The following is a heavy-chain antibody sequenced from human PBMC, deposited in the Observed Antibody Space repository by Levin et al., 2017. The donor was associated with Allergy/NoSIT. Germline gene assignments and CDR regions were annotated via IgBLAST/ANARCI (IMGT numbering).Heavy chain of an antibody. J-gene: IGHJ4*02. V-gene: IGHV1-69*08. Sequence: HGESLKISCKAPGATFSNHIISWVRQAPGQGLEWMGRITPILGTPDYAQKFQGRATISADTSTTTAYMELSSLKSEDTAVYYCARELSLWGQGTLVTVSS. CDR2: ITPILGTP. CDR1: GATFSNHI. CDR3: ARELSL.